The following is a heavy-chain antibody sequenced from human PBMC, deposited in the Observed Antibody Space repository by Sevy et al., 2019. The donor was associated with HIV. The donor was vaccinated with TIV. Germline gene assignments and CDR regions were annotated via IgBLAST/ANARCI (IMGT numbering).Heavy chain of an antibody. CDR3: ARSRYYYDSSGYFNYFDY. V-gene: IGHV1-69*13. J-gene: IGHJ4*02. CDR1: GGTFSSYA. D-gene: IGHD3-22*01. Sequence: ASVKVSCKASGGTFSSYAISWVRQAPGQGLEWMGGIIPIFGTAKYAQKFQGRVTITADESTSTAYMELSSLRSEDTAVYYCARSRYYYDSSGYFNYFDYWGQGTLVTVSS. CDR2: IIPIFGTA.